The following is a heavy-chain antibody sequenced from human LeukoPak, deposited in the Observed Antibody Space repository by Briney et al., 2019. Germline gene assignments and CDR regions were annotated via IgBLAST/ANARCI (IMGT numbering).Heavy chain of an antibody. V-gene: IGHV4-39*01. CDR2: IYYSENT. D-gene: IGHD3-3*01. CDR1: GGSISSTSYY. J-gene: IGHJ5*02. CDR3: ARGEYYDFWSGYSGLSWFDP. Sequence: SETLSLTCTVSGGSISSTSYYWGWIRQPPGKGLEWIGSIYYSENTYYNPSLKSRVTISVDTSKNQFSLKLSSVTAADTAVYYCARGEYYDFWSGYSGLSWFDPWGQGTLVTVSS.